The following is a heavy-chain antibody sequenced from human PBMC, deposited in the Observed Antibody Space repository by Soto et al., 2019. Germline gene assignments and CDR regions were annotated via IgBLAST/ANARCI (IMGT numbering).Heavy chain of an antibody. CDR1: GYTFTSYD. CDR3: ARGLTSEWFDP. J-gene: IGHJ5*02. V-gene: IGHV1-8*01. D-gene: IGHD4-17*01. Sequence: QVQLVQSGAEMKKPGASVKVSCKASGYTFTSYDINWVRQATGHGLEWMGWLNPNTGNTGYAPRFQGRVTRTRNTSVNIVSMELSSLRSEDTAVYYCARGLTSEWFDPWGQGTLVTVSS. CDR2: LNPNTGNT.